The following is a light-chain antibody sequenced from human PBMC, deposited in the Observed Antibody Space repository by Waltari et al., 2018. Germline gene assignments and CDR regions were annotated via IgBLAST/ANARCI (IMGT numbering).Light chain of an antibody. Sequence: DIQMTQSPSSLSASVGDRVTITFRASQDISTSLAWYQQKPGKVPKVLIFAISTLQSGVPSRFSGSGSGTDFTLTISSLQPEDVATYYCQKYNSAPWTFGQGTRVEIK. J-gene: IGKJ1*01. CDR1: QDISTS. CDR2: AIS. V-gene: IGKV1-27*01. CDR3: QKYNSAPWT.